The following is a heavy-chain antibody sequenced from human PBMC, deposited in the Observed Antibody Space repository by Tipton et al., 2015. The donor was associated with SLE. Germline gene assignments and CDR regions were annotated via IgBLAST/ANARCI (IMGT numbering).Heavy chain of an antibody. CDR3: STVVTTGLYWYFDL. V-gene: IGHV1-18*01. CDR2: ISPYKGNT. Sequence: QSGAEVKKPGASVTVSCKASGYTFTTYGISWVRQAPGQGLEWMGWISPYKGNTNYAQKVQGRVTMTTDTSTSTAYMELRSLRSDDTAVYYCSTVVTTGLYWYFDLWGRGTLVTVSS. CDR1: GYTFTTYG. D-gene: IGHD4-17*01. J-gene: IGHJ2*01.